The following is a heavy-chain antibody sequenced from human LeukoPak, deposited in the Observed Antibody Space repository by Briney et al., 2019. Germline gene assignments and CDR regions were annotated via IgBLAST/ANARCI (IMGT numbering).Heavy chain of an antibody. CDR2: IYTSGST. CDR1: GGSISSYY. V-gene: IGHV4-4*07. Sequence: TSEALSLTCTVSGGSISSYYWSWIRQPAGKGLEWIGRIYTSGSTNYNPSLKSRVTMSVDTSKNQFSLKLSSVTAADTAVYYCAREARYYYDSSGYYYALDYWGQGTLVTVSS. D-gene: IGHD3-22*01. CDR3: AREARYYYDSSGYYYALDY. J-gene: IGHJ4*02.